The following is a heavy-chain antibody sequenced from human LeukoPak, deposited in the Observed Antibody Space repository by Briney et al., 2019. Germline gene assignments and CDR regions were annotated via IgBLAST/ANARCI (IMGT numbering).Heavy chain of an antibody. D-gene: IGHD1-26*01. CDR3: TAVRWSGSYDY. CDR2: IKSKTEGGTI. Sequence: GGSLRLSCAASGFTFSSYGMHWVRQAPGKGLEWVGRIKSKTEGGTIDYAAPVKGRFTISRDDSKSTVYLQMNSLKTEDTAVYYCTAVRWSGSYDYWGQGALVTVSS. J-gene: IGHJ4*02. CDR1: GFTFSSYG. V-gene: IGHV3-15*01.